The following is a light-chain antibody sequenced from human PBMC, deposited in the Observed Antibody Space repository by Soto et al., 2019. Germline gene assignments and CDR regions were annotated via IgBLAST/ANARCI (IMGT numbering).Light chain of an antibody. CDR2: GAT. V-gene: IGKV3-15*01. Sequence: EVVMTQSPATLSVSPGERATLSCRASQSCSILLAWYQHKPGQAPTLLIHGATTRATGIPARFSGSGSGTEFTPTVRSPQPDDFATPYCPQFHSFSRTFGQGTQVDI. J-gene: IGKJ1*01. CDR1: QSCSIL. CDR3: PQFHSFSRT.